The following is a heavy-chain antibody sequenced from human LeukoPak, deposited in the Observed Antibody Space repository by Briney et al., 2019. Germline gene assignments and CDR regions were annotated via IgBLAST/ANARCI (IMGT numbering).Heavy chain of an antibody. V-gene: IGHV1-69*05. CDR2: IIPIFGTA. J-gene: IGHJ4*02. CDR3: ARDYYDSSGYFGY. CDR1: GYTFTGYY. D-gene: IGHD3-22*01. Sequence: SVKVSXKASGYTFTGYYMHWMRQAPGQGLEWIGGIIPIFGTANYAQKFQGRVTITTDESTSTAYMELSSLRSEDTAVYYCARDYYDSSGYFGYWGQGTLVTVSS.